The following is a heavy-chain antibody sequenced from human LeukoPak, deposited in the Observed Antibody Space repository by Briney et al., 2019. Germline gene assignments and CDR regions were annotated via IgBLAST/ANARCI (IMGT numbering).Heavy chain of an antibody. D-gene: IGHD3-16*01. J-gene: IGHJ4*02. CDR1: GYTFTDYY. CDR2: INSNSGGT. CDR3: ARVLVPAGGGVVGY. Sequence: ASVKVSCKASGYTFTDYYMHWVQQAPGQGLEWMGWINSNSGGTNYAQKFQGRVTMTRDTSISTAYMELSSLRSDDTAVYYCARVLVPAGGGVVGYWGQGTLVTVSS. V-gene: IGHV1-2*02.